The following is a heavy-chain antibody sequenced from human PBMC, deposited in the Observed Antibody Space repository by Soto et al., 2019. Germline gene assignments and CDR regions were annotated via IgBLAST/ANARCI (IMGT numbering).Heavy chain of an antibody. CDR2: ISGYNGNT. D-gene: IGHD2-2*01. V-gene: IGHV1-18*01. J-gene: IGHJ5*02. CDR3: ARDEVPAANWLDL. CDR1: GYIFINYG. Sequence: ASVKVSCKASGYIFINYGITWVRQAPGQGLEWMGWISGYNGNTKYADKLQGRVTMTTDTSTTTAYMELRSLRSDDTAVYYCARDEVPAANWLDLWGPGTLVTVSS.